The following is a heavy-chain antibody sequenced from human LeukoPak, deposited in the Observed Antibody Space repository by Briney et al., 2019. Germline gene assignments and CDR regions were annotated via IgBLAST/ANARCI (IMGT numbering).Heavy chain of an antibody. D-gene: IGHD4-17*01. V-gene: IGHV4-34*01. J-gene: IGHJ4*02. CDR2: INHSGST. CDR1: GGSFSGYY. CDR3: ARGQGVEYMTTVTTADY. Sequence: PSETLSLTCAVYGGSFSGYYWSWIRQPPGKGLEWIGEINHSGSTNYNPSLKSRVTISVDTSENQFSLKLSSVTAADTAVYYCARGQGVEYMTTVTTADYWGQGTLVTVSS.